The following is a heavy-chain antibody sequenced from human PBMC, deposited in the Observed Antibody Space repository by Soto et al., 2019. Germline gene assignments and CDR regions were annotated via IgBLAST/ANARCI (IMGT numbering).Heavy chain of an antibody. J-gene: IGHJ4*02. CDR3: AALSYGSGCIDE. CDR1: GGSISISNW. Sequence: SETLSLTCAVSGGSISISNWWSWVRQPPGKGLEWIGEVFHSGSTNYNPSLKSRLTISVDKSKNQFSLKLTSVTAADTAVYYCAALSYGSGCIDEWGQGTLVSVSS. D-gene: IGHD3-3*01. V-gene: IGHV4-4*02. CDR2: VFHSGST.